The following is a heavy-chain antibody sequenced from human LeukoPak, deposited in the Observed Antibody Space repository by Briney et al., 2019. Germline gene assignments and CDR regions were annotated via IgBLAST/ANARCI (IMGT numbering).Heavy chain of an antibody. J-gene: IGHJ6*03. CDR3: ARDHSHIVVVTAILSPMDV. V-gene: IGHV3-30*04. CDR1: GFTFSSYA. Sequence: PGGSLRLSCAASGFTFSSYAMHWVRQAPGKGLEWVAVISYDGSNKYYADSVKGRFTISRDNSKNTLYLQTNSLRAEDTAVYYCARDHSHIVVVTAILSPMDVWGKGTTVTVSS. D-gene: IGHD2-21*02. CDR2: ISYDGSNK.